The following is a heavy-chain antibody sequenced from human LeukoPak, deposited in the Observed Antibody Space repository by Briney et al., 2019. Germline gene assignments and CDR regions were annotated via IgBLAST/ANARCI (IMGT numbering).Heavy chain of an antibody. CDR3: ARDRSSGNSYAFDI. V-gene: IGHV4-4*07. CDR1: GGSISSYY. Sequence: SETLSLTCTVSGGSISSYYWSWIRQPAGKGLEWIGRIYTSGSTNYNPSLKSRVTMSVDTSKNQFSLKLSFVTAADTAVYYCARDRSSGNSYAFDIWGQGTMVTVSS. J-gene: IGHJ3*02. CDR2: IYTSGST. D-gene: IGHD4-23*01.